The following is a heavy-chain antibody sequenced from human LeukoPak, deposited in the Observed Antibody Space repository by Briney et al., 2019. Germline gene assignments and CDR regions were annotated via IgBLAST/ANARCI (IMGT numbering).Heavy chain of an antibody. CDR2: IYYSGST. V-gene: IGHV4-59*01. CDR3: ARAGGYEFYFDY. Sequence: SETLSLACTVSGGSISSYYWSWIRQPPGKGLEWIRYIYYSGSTNYNPSLKSRVTISVDTSKNQFSLKLSSVTAADTAVYYCARAGGYEFYFDYWGQGTLVTVSS. J-gene: IGHJ4*02. CDR1: GGSISSYY. D-gene: IGHD5-12*01.